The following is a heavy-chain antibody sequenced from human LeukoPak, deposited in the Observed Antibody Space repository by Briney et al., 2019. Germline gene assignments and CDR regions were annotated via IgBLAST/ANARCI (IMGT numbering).Heavy chain of an antibody. Sequence: GGSLRLSCAASGFTFSSYSMNWVRQAPGKGLEWVSSISSSSSYIYYADSVKGRFTISRDNAKNSLYLQMNSLRGEDTAVYYCAREREQLARFDYWGQGTLVTVSS. CDR2: ISSSSSYI. D-gene: IGHD6-6*01. CDR3: AREREQLARFDY. CDR1: GFTFSSYS. V-gene: IGHV3-21*01. J-gene: IGHJ4*02.